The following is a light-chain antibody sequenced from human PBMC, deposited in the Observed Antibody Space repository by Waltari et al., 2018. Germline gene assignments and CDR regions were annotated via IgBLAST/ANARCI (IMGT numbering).Light chain of an antibody. CDR1: RSTLEYCF. CDR3: AAWDGTLSAVA. J-gene: IGLJ2*01. CDR2: RNS. Sequence: QSVLAQPPPAPGTPGQRVIIPCSGTRSTLEYCFFYWYQQFPGTAPKVLIQRNSQRPSGVPDRFSGSKSGTSASLAISGLRPEDEADYYCAAWDGTLSAVAFGGGTKLTVL. V-gene: IGLV1-47*01.